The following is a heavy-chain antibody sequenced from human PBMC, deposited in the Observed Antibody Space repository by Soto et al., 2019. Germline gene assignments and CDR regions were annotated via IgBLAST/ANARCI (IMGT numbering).Heavy chain of an antibody. V-gene: IGHV1-2*02. J-gene: IGHJ4*02. CDR3: ARDHSSEWRYSSGWYFDY. Sequence: ASVKVSCKASGYTFTGYYMHWLRQAPGQGLEWMGWINPNSGGTNYAQKFQGRVTMTRDTSISTASMELSRLRSDDTAVYYCARDHSSEWRYSSGWYFDYWGQGTLVTVSS. D-gene: IGHD6-19*01. CDR1: GYTFTGYY. CDR2: INPNSGGT.